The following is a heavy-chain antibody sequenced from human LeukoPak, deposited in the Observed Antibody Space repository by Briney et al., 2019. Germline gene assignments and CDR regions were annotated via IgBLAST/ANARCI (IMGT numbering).Heavy chain of an antibody. D-gene: IGHD1-1*01. V-gene: IGHV3-74*01. CDR3: ARGNAHAFDI. CDR1: GFTFSNYW. Sequence: PGGSLRLSCAASGFTFSNYWMHWVRQAPGKGLVWVSRIHSDGSSTTSAHSVKGRFTISRDNAENTLYLQMNSLRAEDTAVYFCARGNAHAFDIWGQGTMVTVSS. J-gene: IGHJ3*02. CDR2: IHSDGSST.